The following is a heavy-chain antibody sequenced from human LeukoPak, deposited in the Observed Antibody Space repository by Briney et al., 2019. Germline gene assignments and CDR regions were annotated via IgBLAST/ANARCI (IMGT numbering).Heavy chain of an antibody. CDR2: IIPIFGTA. CDR3: ARGRIVGAMEAFGI. J-gene: IGHJ3*02. Sequence: TSVKVSCKASGGTFSSYSISWVRQAPGQGLEWMGRIIPIFGTANYAQKFQGRVTIATDESTSTAYMELSSLRPEDTAVYYCARGRIVGAMEAFGIWGQGTMVTVSS. V-gene: IGHV1-69*05. D-gene: IGHD1-26*01. CDR1: GGTFSSYS.